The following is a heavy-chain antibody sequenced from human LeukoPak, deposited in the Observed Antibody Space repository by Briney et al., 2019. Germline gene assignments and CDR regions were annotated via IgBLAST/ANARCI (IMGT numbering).Heavy chain of an antibody. CDR3: ARDAVDTANAV. CDR2: INSDGSIT. D-gene: IGHD5-18*01. J-gene: IGHJ6*02. CDR1: GFTFTTYW. Sequence: GGSPRLSCAASGFTFTTYWMHWVRQAPGKGLVWASHINSDGSITSYADSVKGRFTISRDNAKNTLYLQMNSLRAEDTAVYYCARDAVDTANAVWGQGTTVTVSS. V-gene: IGHV3-74*01.